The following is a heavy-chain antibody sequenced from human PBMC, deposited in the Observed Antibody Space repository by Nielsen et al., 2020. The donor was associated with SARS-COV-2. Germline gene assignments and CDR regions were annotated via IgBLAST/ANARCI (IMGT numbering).Heavy chain of an antibody. Sequence: SETLSLTCAVSGGSISSGGYSWSWIRQPPGKGLEWIGYIYHSGSTYYNPSLKSRVTISVDRSKNQFSLKLSSVTAADTAVYYCARDIAPPPRYCTNGVCYSGWYFDLWGRGTLVTVSS. J-gene: IGHJ2*01. CDR1: GGSISSGGYS. CDR3: ARDIAPPPRYCTNGVCYSGWYFDL. D-gene: IGHD2-8*01. CDR2: IYHSGST. V-gene: IGHV4-30-2*01.